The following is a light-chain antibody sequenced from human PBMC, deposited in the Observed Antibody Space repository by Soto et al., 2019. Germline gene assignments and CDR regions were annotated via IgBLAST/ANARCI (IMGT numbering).Light chain of an antibody. Sequence: DIQMTQSPSTLSASVGDRVTITCRASQSISSWLAWYQQKPGKAPKLLIYDASSLESGVPSRFSGSGSGTEFTLTISSLQPDDFATYYCQQYDNLSPLTFGGGTKVEIK. CDR1: QSISSW. CDR3: QQYDNLSPLT. CDR2: DAS. J-gene: IGKJ4*01. V-gene: IGKV1-5*01.